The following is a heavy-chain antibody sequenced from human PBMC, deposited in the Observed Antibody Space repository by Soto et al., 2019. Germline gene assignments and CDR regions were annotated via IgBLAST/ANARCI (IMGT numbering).Heavy chain of an antibody. CDR1: GFTFSSYA. J-gene: IGHJ6*02. CDR2: ISYDGSNK. D-gene: IGHD2-21*02. CDR3: ARDGAVTGYYYGMDV. Sequence: QVQLVESGGGVVQPGRSLRLSCAASGFTFSSYAMHWVRQAPGKGLEWVAVISYDGSNKYYADSVKGRFTISRDNSKNTLYLQMNSLRAEDTAVYYCARDGAVTGYYYGMDVWGQGTTFTVSS. V-gene: IGHV3-30-3*01.